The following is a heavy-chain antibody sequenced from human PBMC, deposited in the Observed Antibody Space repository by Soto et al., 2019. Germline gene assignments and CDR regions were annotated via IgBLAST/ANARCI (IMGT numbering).Heavy chain of an antibody. CDR3: TRGRDGYNPYYFLY. D-gene: IGHD5-12*01. J-gene: IGHJ4*02. CDR2: IRNDIYDETT. V-gene: IGHV3-49*04. CDR1: GFTVGDYA. Sequence: GSLRLSGTASGFTVGDYAINWVRQVPGKGLEWLGFIRNDIYDETTEYAASVKGRIIISRDDSKSMAYLQMDSLKTEDTGVYYCTRGRDGYNPYYFLYWGQGALVTVSS.